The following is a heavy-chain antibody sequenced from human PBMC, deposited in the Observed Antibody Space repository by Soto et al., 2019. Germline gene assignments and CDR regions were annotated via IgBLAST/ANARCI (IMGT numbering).Heavy chain of an antibody. J-gene: IGHJ4*02. Sequence: EVQLVESGGGLIQPGGSLRLSCAVSGFTVSNNYMSWVRQAPGKGLEGVSVIYSGGYTAYGDSVKGRFTISRDNSKNTLYPKQKPLGADAAAVYYWATDPGGGGYWGQGTLVTVSS. CDR3: ATDPGGGGY. D-gene: IGHD3-10*01. V-gene: IGHV3-53*01. CDR2: IYSGGYT. CDR1: GFTVSNNY.